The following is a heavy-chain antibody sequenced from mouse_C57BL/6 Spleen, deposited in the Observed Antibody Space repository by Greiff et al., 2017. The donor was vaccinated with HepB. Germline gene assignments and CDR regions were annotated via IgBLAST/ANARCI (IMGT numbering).Heavy chain of an antibody. D-gene: IGHD3-2*02. CDR2: INPSNGGT. Sequence: VQLKESGPELVKPGASVKISCKASGYSFTGYYMNWVKQSPEKSLEWIGNINPSNGGTNYNEKFKSKATLTVDKSSSTAYMQLSSLTSEDSAVYYCAGRARDSSGPWFAYWGQGTLVTVSA. J-gene: IGHJ3*01. V-gene: IGHV1-42*01. CDR3: AGRARDSSGPWFAY. CDR1: GYSFTGYY.